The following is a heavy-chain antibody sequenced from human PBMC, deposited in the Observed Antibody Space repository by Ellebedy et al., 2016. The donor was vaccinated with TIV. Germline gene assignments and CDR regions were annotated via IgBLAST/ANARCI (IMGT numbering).Heavy chain of an antibody. CDR1: GFNFRSYW. V-gene: IGHV3-74*01. J-gene: IGHJ3*01. CDR3: VRDRGRPDSFDL. Sequence: PGGSLRLSCATSGFNFRSYWMHLVRQAPGKGLAWVSHVNGDESTTVYADSVKGRFTISKDIAKSTLFLQMNSLRAEDTAVYYCVRDRGRPDSFDLWGRGTMVIVSS. CDR2: VNGDESTT.